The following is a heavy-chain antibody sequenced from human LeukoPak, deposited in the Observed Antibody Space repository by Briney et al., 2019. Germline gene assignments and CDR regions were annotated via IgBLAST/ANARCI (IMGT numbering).Heavy chain of an antibody. V-gene: IGHV4-59*08. CDR1: GGSISSYY. Sequence: PSETLSLTCTVSGGSISSYYWSWIRQPPGKGLEWIGYIYYSGSTNYNPSLKSRVTISVDTSKNQFSLKLSSVTAADTAVYYCAQLPATAPTSDYWGQGTLVTVSS. CDR3: AQLPATAPTSDY. J-gene: IGHJ4*02. CDR2: IYYSGST. D-gene: IGHD2-2*01.